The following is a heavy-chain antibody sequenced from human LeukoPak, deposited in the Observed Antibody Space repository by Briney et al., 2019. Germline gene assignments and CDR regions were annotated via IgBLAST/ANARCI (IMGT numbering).Heavy chain of an antibody. V-gene: IGHV4-34*01. CDR2: INHSGST. CDR3: ARRWLQLDY. CDR1: GGSFSGYY. J-gene: IGHJ4*02. D-gene: IGHD5-24*01. Sequence: SETLSLTCAVYGGSFSGYYWSWIRQPPGKGLEWIGEINHSGSTNYNPSLKSRVTTSVDTSNNQFSLKLSSVTAADTAVYYCARRWLQLDYWGQGTLVTVSS.